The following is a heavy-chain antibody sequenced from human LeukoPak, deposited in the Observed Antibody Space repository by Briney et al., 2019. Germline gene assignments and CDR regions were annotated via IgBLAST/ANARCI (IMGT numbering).Heavy chain of an antibody. V-gene: IGHV3-74*01. D-gene: IGHD5-18*01. CDR3: VRDSRYTMDV. J-gene: IGHJ6*02. Sequence: GGSLRLSCTASGFTFSMYWMHWVRQAPGEGPVWVSRITSDGSTAIYADSVKGRFTVSRDNAKNTLYLQMNSLRAEDTAVYYCVRDSRYTMDVWGQGTTVTVPS. CDR2: ITSDGSTA. CDR1: GFTFSMYW.